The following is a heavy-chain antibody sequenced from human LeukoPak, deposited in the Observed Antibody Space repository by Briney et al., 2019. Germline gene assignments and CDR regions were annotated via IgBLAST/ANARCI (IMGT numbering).Heavy chain of an antibody. CDR3: ARVLRIQLGIDY. D-gene: IGHD5-18*01. J-gene: IGHJ4*02. CDR2: IYYSGST. CDR1: GGSISSYY. Sequence: SETLSLTCTVSGGSISSYYWSWIRQPPGKGLEWIGYIYYSGSTNYNPSLKSRVTISVDTSKNQFSLKLSSVTAADTAVYYCARVLRIQLGIDYWGQRTLVTVSS. V-gene: IGHV4-59*01.